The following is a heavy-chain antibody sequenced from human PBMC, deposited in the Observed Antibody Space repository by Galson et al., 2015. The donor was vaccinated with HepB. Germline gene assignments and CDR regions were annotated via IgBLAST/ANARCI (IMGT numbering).Heavy chain of an antibody. Sequence: SVKVSCKASGYTFTGYYMHWVRQAPGQGLEWMGWINPNSGGTNYAQKFQGWVTMTRDTSISTAYMELSRLRSDDTAVYYCARGGEQWLADYEPPFFDYWGQGTLVTVSS. D-gene: IGHD6-19*01. CDR3: ARGGEQWLADYEPPFFDY. CDR2: INPNSGGT. CDR1: GYTFTGYY. V-gene: IGHV1-2*04. J-gene: IGHJ4*02.